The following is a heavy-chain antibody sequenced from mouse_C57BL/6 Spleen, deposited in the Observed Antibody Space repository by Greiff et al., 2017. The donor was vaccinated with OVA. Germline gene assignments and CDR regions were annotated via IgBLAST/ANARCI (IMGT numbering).Heavy chain of an antibody. Sequence: EVKLVESGGDLVKPGGSLKLSCAASGFTFSSYGMSWVRQTPDKRLEWVATISSGGSYTYYPDSVKGRFTISRDNAKNTLYLQMSSLKSEDTAMYYCARPYDGYFYYFDYWGQGTTLTVSS. J-gene: IGHJ2*01. CDR2: ISSGGSYT. V-gene: IGHV5-6*01. CDR1: GFTFSSYG. CDR3: ARPYDGYFYYFDY. D-gene: IGHD2-3*01.